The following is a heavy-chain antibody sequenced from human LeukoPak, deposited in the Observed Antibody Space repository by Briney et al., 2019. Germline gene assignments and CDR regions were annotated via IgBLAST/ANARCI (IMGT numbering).Heavy chain of an antibody. CDR2: INHSGST. V-gene: IGHV4-34*01. D-gene: IGHD3-9*01. Sequence: SETLSLTCAVYGGSFSGYYWSWIRQPPGKGLEWIGEINHSGSTNYNPSLKSRVTISVDTSKNQFSLKLSSVTAADTAVYYCARQDDILTGYYYWGQGTLVTVSS. CDR3: ARQDDILTGYYY. J-gene: IGHJ4*02. CDR1: GGSFSGYY.